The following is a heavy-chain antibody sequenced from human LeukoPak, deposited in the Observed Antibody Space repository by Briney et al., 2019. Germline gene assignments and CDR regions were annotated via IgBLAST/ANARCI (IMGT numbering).Heavy chain of an antibody. D-gene: IGHD3-10*01. CDR2: IYPGDSDT. V-gene: IGHV5-51*01. J-gene: IGHJ4*02. Sequence: GEALKISSQGSGYSSTNYCIGWVRQLPGKGLGWMGIIYPGDSDTRYSPSFQGQVTISADKSISTAYLQWSSLKASDTAMYYCASLGTGGSASRYFDYWGEGTLVTVSS. CDR1: GYSSTNYC. CDR3: ASLGTGGSASRYFDY.